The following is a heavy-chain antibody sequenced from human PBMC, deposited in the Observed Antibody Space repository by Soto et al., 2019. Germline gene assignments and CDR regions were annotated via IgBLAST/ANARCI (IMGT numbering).Heavy chain of an antibody. D-gene: IGHD6-13*01. CDR3: GGEGIRYSSRRLAY. Sequence: GGSLRLSCAAPGFTFSSYSMNWVRQAPGKGLEWVSSISSSSSYIYYADSVKGRFTISRDNAKNSLYLQMNSLRAEDTAVYYCGGEGIRYSSRRLAYGGQGPLVTVSS. CDR1: GFTFSSYS. V-gene: IGHV3-21*01. J-gene: IGHJ4*02. CDR2: ISSSSSYI.